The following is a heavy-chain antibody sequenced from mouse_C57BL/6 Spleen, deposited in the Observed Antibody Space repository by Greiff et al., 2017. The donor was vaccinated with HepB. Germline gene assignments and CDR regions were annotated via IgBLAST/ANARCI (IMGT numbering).Heavy chain of an antibody. V-gene: IGHV5-12*01. D-gene: IGHD1-1*01. CDR3: ARHSGLLRGYFDY. Sequence: EVKLVESGGGLVQPGGSLKLSCAASGFTFSDYYMYWVRQTPEKRLEWVAYISNGGGSTYYPETVKGRFTISRDNAKNTLYLQMSRLKSEDTAMYYCARHSGLLRGYFDYWGQGTTLTVSS. CDR2: ISNGGGST. J-gene: IGHJ2*01. CDR1: GFTFSDYY.